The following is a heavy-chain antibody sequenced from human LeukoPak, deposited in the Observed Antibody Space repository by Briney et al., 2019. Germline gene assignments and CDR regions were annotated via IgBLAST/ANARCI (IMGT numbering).Heavy chain of an antibody. D-gene: IGHD2-2*02. CDR3: ARGPSAIYMDV. CDR2: IYTSGST. CDR1: GGSISSGGYY. Sequence: SETLSLTCTVSGGSISSGGYYWNWIRQPAGKGLEWIGRIYTSGSTNYNPSLKSRVTVSVDTSKNQFSLKLSSVTAADTAVYYCARGPSAIYMDVWGKGTTVTISS. V-gene: IGHV4-61*02. J-gene: IGHJ6*03.